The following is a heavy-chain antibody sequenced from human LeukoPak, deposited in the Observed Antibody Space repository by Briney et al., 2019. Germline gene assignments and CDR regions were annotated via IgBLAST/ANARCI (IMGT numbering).Heavy chain of an antibody. CDR1: GGSISSGGYY. D-gene: IGHD4-23*01. CDR2: IYYSGST. CDR3: ARCFRRWWGYDY. Sequence: SETLSLTCTVSGGSISSGGYYWSWIRRHPGKGLEWIGYIYYSGSTYYNPSLKSRVTISVDTSKNQFSLKLSSVTAADTAVYYCARCFRRWWGYDYWGQGTLVTVSS. V-gene: IGHV4-31*03. J-gene: IGHJ4*02.